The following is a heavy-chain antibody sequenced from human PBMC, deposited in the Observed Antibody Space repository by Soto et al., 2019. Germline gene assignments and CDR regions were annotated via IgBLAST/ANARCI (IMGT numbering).Heavy chain of an antibody. CDR1: GGSVSSSRYY. J-gene: IGHJ2*01. CDR3: ARGRVVEVPTTSPWSSIDL. CDR2: ISNTGET. D-gene: IGHD4-17*01. Sequence: QVQLQESGPGLVKPSETLSLTCKVSGGSVSSSRYYWTWIRQPPGQGLEWIGYISNTGETNLNPSLKSRVTLSVDTSKTQCSLKMKSVSAAETAVYFCARGRVVEVPTTSPWSSIDLWGRGTLVTVSS. V-gene: IGHV4-61*01.